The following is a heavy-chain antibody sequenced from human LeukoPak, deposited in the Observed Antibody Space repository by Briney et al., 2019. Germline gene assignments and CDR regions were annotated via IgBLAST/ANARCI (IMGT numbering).Heavy chain of an antibody. CDR1: GYTFTTYG. D-gene: IGHD7-27*01. V-gene: IGHV1-18*01. Sequence: ASVEVSCKASGYTFTTYGITWVRQAPGQGPEWMGWISAYNGNTKYAEKFQGRVTLTTDTFTSTAYMELRSLRSDDSAMYYCARNWGAASDNYYYYGMDVWGQGTTVTVSS. CDR2: ISAYNGNT. J-gene: IGHJ6*02. CDR3: ARNWGAASDNYYYYGMDV.